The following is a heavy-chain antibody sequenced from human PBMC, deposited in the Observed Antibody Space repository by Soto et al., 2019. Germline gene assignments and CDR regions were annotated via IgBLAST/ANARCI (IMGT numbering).Heavy chain of an antibody. CDR1: GGSISSGGYY. CDR3: ARDDRGSGSYYRR. V-gene: IGHV4-31*03. D-gene: IGHD3-10*01. J-gene: IGHJ4*02. Sequence: TLSLTCTVSGGSISSGGYYWSWIRQHPGKGLEWIGYIYYSGSTYYNPSLKSRVTISVDTSKNQFSLKLSSVTAADTAVYYCARDDRGSGSYYRRWGQGTLVTVSS. CDR2: IYYSGST.